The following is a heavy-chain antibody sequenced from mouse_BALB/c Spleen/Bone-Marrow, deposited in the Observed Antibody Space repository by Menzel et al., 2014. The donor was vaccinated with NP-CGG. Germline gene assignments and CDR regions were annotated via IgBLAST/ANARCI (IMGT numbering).Heavy chain of an antibody. V-gene: IGHV1S56*01. Sequence: VQLQESGPELVKPGASVKMSCKASGHTFTSYYIHWVKQRPGQGLEWIGWIYPGDGSTKYNEKFKGKTTLTADKSSSTAYMLLSSLTSEDSAIYFCARGGGMDYWGQGTSVTVSS. CDR2: IYPGDGST. CDR1: GHTFTSYY. J-gene: IGHJ4*01. CDR3: ARGGGMDY.